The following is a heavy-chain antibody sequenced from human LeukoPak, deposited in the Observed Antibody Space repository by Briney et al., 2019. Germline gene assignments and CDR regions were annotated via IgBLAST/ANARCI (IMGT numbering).Heavy chain of an antibody. D-gene: IGHD6-6*01. J-gene: IGHJ4*02. V-gene: IGHV1-69*02. CDR2: IIPILGIA. CDR3: ARQIVSYSSSYLFDY. Sequence: ASVKVSCKASGGTFSSYTISWVRQAPGQGLEWMGRIIPILGIANHAQKFQGRVTITADKSTSTAYMELSSLRSEDTAVYYCARQIVSYSSSYLFDYWGQGTLVTVSS. CDR1: GGTFSSYT.